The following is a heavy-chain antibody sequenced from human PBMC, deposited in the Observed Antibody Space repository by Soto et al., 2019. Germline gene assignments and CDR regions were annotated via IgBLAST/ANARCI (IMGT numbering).Heavy chain of an antibody. V-gene: IGHV3-20*04. CDR1: GFTFDDYG. Sequence: EVQLVESGGGLVRRGGSLRLSCAASGFTFDDYGMSWVRQDPGKGLEWVSGINWNGGSTSYADSVKGRFTISRDNAKNSLYLQMNSLRAEDTALYYCARAIDYGGKRGYDYWGQGTLVTVSS. J-gene: IGHJ4*02. D-gene: IGHD4-17*01. CDR2: INWNGGST. CDR3: ARAIDYGGKRGYDY.